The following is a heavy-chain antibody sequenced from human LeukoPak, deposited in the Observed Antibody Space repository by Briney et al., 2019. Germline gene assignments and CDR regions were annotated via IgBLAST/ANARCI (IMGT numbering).Heavy chain of an antibody. CDR2: ISSTGSTI. Sequence: PGGSLRLSCAASGFTFSTYSMNWVRQAPGKGLEWVSYISSTGSTIYYADSVKGRFTISRDNAKNSLSLQMSSLRAEDSSVYYCARDTARGDFDYWGQGTLVAVSS. V-gene: IGHV3-48*04. J-gene: IGHJ4*02. CDR1: GFTFSTYS. D-gene: IGHD6-25*01. CDR3: ARDTARGDFDY.